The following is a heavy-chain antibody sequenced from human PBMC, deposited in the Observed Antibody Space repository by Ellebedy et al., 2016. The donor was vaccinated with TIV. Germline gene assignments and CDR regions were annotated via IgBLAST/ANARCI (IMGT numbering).Heavy chain of an antibody. V-gene: IGHV3-21*01. D-gene: IGHD2-21*02. Sequence: GGSLRLSXAASGFSFKRYGVNWLRQTAEKGLQWVASISGSGDNKYYADSVEGRFTISRDNAKNSLYLQMNSLRAEDTAVYYCAIPNIVEVTTRPQRGYWYFDLWGRGTLVTVSS. CDR3: AIPNIVEVTTRPQRGYWYFDL. J-gene: IGHJ2*01. CDR2: ISGSGDNK. CDR1: GFSFKRYG.